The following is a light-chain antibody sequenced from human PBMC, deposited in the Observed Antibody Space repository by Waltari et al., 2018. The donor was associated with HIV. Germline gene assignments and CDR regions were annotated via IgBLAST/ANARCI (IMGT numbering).Light chain of an antibody. CDR3: CSYAGSYTYV. Sequence: QSALTQPRSVSGSPGQSVTISCTGTSSDVGGYNYVSWYQQHPGKAPKLMIYDVSTRPSGVPDRVAGSKSGNTASLTISVLQAEDEADYYCCSYAGSYTYVFGTGTKVTVL. CDR2: DVS. CDR1: SSDVGGYNY. J-gene: IGLJ1*01. V-gene: IGLV2-11*01.